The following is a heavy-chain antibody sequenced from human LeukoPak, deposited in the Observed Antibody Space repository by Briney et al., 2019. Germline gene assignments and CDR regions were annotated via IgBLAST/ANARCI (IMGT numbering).Heavy chain of an antibody. J-gene: IGHJ6*02. CDR1: GGSFSGHY. CDR3: ARGPKGAAGIRYYYYGMDV. Sequence: SETLSLTCAVYGGSFSGHYWSWIRQPPGKGLEWIGEINHSGSTNYNPSLKSRVTISVDTSKNQFSLKLSSVTAADTAVYYCARGPKGAAGIRYYYYGMDVWGQGTTVTVSS. CDR2: INHSGST. V-gene: IGHV4-34*01. D-gene: IGHD6-13*01.